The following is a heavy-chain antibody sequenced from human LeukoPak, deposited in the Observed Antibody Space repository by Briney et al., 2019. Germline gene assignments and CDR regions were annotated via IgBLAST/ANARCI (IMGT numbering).Heavy chain of an antibody. CDR1: GGTFGSYA. CDR3: ARSTGGVDGYIFDY. D-gene: IGHD5-24*01. CDR2: IVPILGLT. V-gene: IGHV1-69*04. J-gene: IGHJ4*02. Sequence: ASLKVSCQASGGTFGSYAINWARQAPGQGLEWMGRIVPILGLTNYAEKFQGGVTITADRSTSTAYMELSSLRPEDTAVYYCARSTGGVDGYIFDYWGQGTLVTVSS.